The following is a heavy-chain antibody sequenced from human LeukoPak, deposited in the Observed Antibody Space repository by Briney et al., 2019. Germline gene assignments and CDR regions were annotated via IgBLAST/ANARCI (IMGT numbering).Heavy chain of an antibody. J-gene: IGHJ4*02. CDR1: GFIFSSYW. CDR2: IKQDGSEK. D-gene: IGHD2-2*01. CDR3: AGEQLLVDY. Sequence: PGGSLRLSCAASGFIFSSYWMSWVRQAPGKGLEWVANIKQDGSEKYYVDSVKGRFTISRDNAKKSPYLQMNSLRVEDTAVYYCAGEQLLVDYWGQGTLVTVSS. V-gene: IGHV3-7*01.